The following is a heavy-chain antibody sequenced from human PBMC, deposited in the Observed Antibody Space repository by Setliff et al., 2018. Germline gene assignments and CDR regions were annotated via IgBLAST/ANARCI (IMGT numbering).Heavy chain of an antibody. CDR3: AGGGGWIQLFDY. J-gene: IGHJ4*02. CDR1: GGSISTKNYY. D-gene: IGHD5-18*01. Sequence: SETLSLTCTVSGGSISTKNYYWGWIRQPPGKGLEWIGNIYYSGGTYYSPSLKSRVTISVDTSENQFSLKLNSVTAADTAVYYCAGGGGWIQLFDYWGLGTQVTVPQ. CDR2: IYYSGGT. V-gene: IGHV4-39*01.